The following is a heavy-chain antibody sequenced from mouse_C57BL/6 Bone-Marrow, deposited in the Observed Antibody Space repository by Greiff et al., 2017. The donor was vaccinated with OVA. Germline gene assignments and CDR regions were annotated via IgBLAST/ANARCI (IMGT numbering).Heavy chain of an antibody. CDR1: GYTFTSYW. J-gene: IGHJ2*01. D-gene: IGHD1-1*01. V-gene: IGHV1-5*01. CDR2: IYPGNSDT. CDR3: TRDGLPYGSRPHY. Sequence: EVQLQQSGTVLARPGASVKISCKTSGYTFTSYWMHWVKQRPGQGLEWIGAIYPGNSDTSYNQKFKGKAKLTAVTSASTAYMELSSLTNEDSAVYYCTRDGLPYGSRPHYWGQGTTLTVSS.